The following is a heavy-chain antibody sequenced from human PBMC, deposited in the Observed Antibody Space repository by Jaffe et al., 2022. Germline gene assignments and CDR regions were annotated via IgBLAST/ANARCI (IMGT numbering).Heavy chain of an antibody. J-gene: IGHJ4*02. V-gene: IGHV3-48*03. CDR1: GFSFSPYD. D-gene: IGHD3-16*01. CDR3: AACPSYDVFEASY. CDR2: ISDSGTTI. Sequence: EVQLVESGGGLVQPGGSLRLSCATSGFSFSPYDMNWVRQAPGKGLEWVAHISDSGTTIFYADSVKGRFTISRDNAQNSVYLQMNSLRAEDTAVYYCAACPSYDVFEASYWGQGTLVTVSS.